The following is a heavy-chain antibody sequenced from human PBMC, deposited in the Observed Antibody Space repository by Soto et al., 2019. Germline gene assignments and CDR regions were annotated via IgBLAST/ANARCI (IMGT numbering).Heavy chain of an antibody. Sequence: QVQLVQSGAEVKKPGSSVKVSCKASGGTFSSYAISWVRQAPGQGLEWMGGIIPIFGTANYAQKFQGRVTITADKSTGTAHKELSSLRTEDTAVYYFPIHPYWSSTSLHRAYLYYGLDVRGPGTTVTVFS. V-gene: IGHV1-69*06. CDR2: IIPIFGTA. D-gene: IGHD2-2*01. CDR3: PIHPYWSSTSLHRAYLYYGLDV. CDR1: GGTFSSYA. J-gene: IGHJ6*02.